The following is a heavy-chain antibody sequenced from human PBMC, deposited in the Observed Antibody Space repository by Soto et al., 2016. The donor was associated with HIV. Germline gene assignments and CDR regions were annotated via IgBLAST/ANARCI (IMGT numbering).Heavy chain of an antibody. Sequence: EVQLLESGGGLVQPGGSLRLSCAASGFTFSSYAMSWVRQAPGKGLEWVSAISGSGGSTYYADSVKGRFTISRDNSKNTLYLQMNSLRAEDTAVYYCAKDRPPHDYGDYFDYWAREPWSPSPQ. CDR2: ISGSGGST. V-gene: IGHV3-23*01. CDR1: GFTFSSYA. D-gene: IGHD4-17*01. J-gene: IGHJ4*02. CDR3: AKDRPPHDYGDYFDY.